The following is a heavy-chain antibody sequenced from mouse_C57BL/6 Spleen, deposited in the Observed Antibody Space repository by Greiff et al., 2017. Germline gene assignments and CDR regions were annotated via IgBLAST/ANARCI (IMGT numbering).Heavy chain of an antibody. V-gene: IGHV1-80*01. Sequence: QVHVKQSGAELVKPGASVKISCKASGYAFSSYWMNWVKQRPGKGLEWIGQIYPGDGDTNYNGKFKGKATLTADKSSSTAYMQLSSLTSEDSAVYFCATGITTVVARYFDVWGTGTTVTVSS. CDR1: GYAFSSYW. D-gene: IGHD1-1*01. CDR2: IYPGDGDT. J-gene: IGHJ1*03. CDR3: ATGITTVVARYFDV.